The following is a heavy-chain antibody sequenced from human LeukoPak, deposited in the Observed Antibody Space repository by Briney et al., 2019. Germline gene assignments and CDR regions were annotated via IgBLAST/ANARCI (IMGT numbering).Heavy chain of an antibody. Sequence: ASVKVSCKTSGYTFTVKFLHWLRQAPGQGLEWMAGIEPNSGGAVYGQNFRGWFTVTRDTSVSTAYMELSRLRSDDTAVYYCAVENFYDRSGYSKAFDYWGQGTLVTVSS. CDR1: GYTFTVKF. J-gene: IGHJ4*02. D-gene: IGHD3-22*01. CDR2: IEPNSGGA. V-gene: IGHV1-2*04. CDR3: AVENFYDRSGYSKAFDY.